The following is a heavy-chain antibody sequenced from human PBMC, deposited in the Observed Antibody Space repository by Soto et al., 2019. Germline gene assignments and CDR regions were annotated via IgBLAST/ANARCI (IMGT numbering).Heavy chain of an antibody. J-gene: IGHJ4*02. D-gene: IGHD3-3*01. CDR1: GYTFTSHD. Sequence: ASVKVSCKASGYTFTSHDIYWVRQATGQGLEWMGWMNPNSGNTGYAQNFQGRVSMTRNTSTATAYMELNSLRSQDTAVYYCARGGDYYTFDNWGQGTRVTVSS. CDR3: ARGGDYYTFDN. V-gene: IGHV1-8*01. CDR2: MNPNSGNT.